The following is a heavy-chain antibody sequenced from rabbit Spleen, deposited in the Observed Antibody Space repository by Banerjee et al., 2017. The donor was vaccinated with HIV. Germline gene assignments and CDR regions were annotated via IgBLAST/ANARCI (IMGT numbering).Heavy chain of an antibody. V-gene: IGHV1S45*01. Sequence: EQLEESGGGLVKPEGSLTLTCKASGVSLNDKDVMCWVRQAPGKGLEWIACVYAGSSGSTYYASWAKGRFTVSKASSTTVTLQMTSLTAADTATYICARDLVTVIGWNFNLWGPGTLVTVS. J-gene: IGHJ4*01. D-gene: IGHD5-1*01. CDR3: ARDLVTVIGWNFNL. CDR1: GVSLNDKDV. CDR2: VYAGSSGST.